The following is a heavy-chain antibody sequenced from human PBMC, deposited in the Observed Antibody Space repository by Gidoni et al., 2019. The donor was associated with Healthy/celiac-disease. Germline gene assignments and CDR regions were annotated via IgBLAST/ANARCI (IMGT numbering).Heavy chain of an antibody. CDR3: ARDCNGDCGPYYYYYYGMDV. Sequence: EVQLVESGGGLVQPGGSLRLSCAASGFTFSSYSMNWVRQPPGKGLEWVSYMSRSSSTIYYADSVKGRFTISRDNAKNSLYLQMNSLRDEDTAVYYCARDCNGDCGPYYYYYYGMDVWGQGTTVTVSS. J-gene: IGHJ6*02. CDR1: GFTFSSYS. D-gene: IGHD2-21*02. CDR2: MSRSSSTI. V-gene: IGHV3-48*02.